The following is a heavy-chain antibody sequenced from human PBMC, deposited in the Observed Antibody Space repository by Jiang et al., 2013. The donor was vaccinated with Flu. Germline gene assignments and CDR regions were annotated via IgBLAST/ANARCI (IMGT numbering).Heavy chain of an antibody. J-gene: IGHJ5*02. CDR3: ARQEGYYDSSGYYYGGSFDP. CDR2: IDPSDSYT. CDR1: GYSFTSYW. V-gene: IGHV5-10-1*01. Sequence: GAEVKKPGESLRISCKGSGYSFTSYWISWVRQMPGKGLEWMGRIDPSDSYTNYSPSFQGHVTISADKSISTAYLQWSSLKASDTAMYYCARQEGYYDSSGYYYGGSFDPWGQGTLVTVSS. D-gene: IGHD3-22*01.